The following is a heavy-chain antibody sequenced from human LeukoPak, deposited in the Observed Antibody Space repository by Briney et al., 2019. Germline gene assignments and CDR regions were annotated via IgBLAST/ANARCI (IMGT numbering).Heavy chain of an antibody. CDR3: AREYSYVWEY. CDR2: IYPGDSDT. D-gene: IGHD5-18*01. CDR1: GYSFTSYW. V-gene: IGHV5-51*01. J-gene: IGHJ4*02. Sequence: GESLQISCQGSGYSFTSYWIGWVRQMPGKGLEWMGIIYPGDSDTRYSLSFQGQVTISADKSISTAYLQWSSLKASDTAMYYCAREYSYVWEYWGQGTLVTVSS.